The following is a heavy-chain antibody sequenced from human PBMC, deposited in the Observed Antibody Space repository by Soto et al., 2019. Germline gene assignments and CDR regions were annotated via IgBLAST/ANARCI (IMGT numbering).Heavy chain of an antibody. CDR1: GGSVSSGSYY. J-gene: IGHJ6*02. D-gene: IGHD6-13*01. CDR3: ASTMGGSIAAAQYPIYGMDV. V-gene: IGHV4-61*01. Sequence: PSETLSLTCTVSGGSVSSGSYYWSWIRQPPGKGLEWIGYIYYSGSTNYNPSLKSRVTISVDTSKNQFSLKLSSVTAADTAVYYCASTMGGSIAAAQYPIYGMDVWCQGTTVTVSS. CDR2: IYYSGST.